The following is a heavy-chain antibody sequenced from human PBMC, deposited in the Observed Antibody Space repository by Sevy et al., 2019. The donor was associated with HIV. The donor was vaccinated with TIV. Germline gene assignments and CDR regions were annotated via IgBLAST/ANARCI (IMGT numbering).Heavy chain of an antibody. CDR2: IRNKADSYTT. V-gene: IGHV3-72*01. CDR3: ATHAGIAAAGRVFDY. J-gene: IGHJ4*02. Sequence: GGSLRLSCAASGFTFSDHYMEWVRQAPGKGLEWVGRIRNKADSYTTEYAASVKGRFPISGDDSKNSLYLLMNSLKTEDTAVYYCATHAGIAAAGRVFDYWGQGTLVTVSS. D-gene: IGHD6-13*01. CDR1: GFTFSDHY.